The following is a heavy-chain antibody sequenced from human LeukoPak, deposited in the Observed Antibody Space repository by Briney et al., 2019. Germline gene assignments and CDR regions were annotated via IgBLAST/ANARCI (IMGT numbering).Heavy chain of an antibody. V-gene: IGHV3-21*01. CDR1: GFTFSDYS. Sequence: PGGSLRLSCAASGFTFSDYSMSWVRQAPGKGLEWVSSISSSSSYIYYADSVKGRFTISRDNAKNSLYLQMNSLRAEDTAVYYCAEGAVAGPIDYWGQGTLVTVSS. D-gene: IGHD6-19*01. CDR2: ISSSSSYI. CDR3: AEGAVAGPIDY. J-gene: IGHJ4*02.